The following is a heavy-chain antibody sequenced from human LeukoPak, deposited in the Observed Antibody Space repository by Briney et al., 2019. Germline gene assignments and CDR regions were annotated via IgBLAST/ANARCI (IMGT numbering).Heavy chain of an antibody. J-gene: IGHJ4*02. D-gene: IGHD2-21*02. V-gene: IGHV1-46*01. CDR3: AREPYCGGDCSVYYFDY. Sequence: ASVKVSCKASGYTFTSYYMHWVRQAPGQGLEWMGIINPSGGSTSYAQKFQGRVTMTRDTSTSTVYMELSSLRSKDTAVYYCAREPYCGGDCSVYYFDYWGQGTLVTVSS. CDR2: INPSGGST. CDR1: GYTFTSYY.